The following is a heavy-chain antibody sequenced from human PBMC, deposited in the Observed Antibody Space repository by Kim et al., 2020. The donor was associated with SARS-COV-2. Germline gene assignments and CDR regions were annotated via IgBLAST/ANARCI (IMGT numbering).Heavy chain of an antibody. D-gene: IGHD2-21*02. J-gene: IGHJ5*02. Sequence: ADSVKGRFTISRDNSKNTLDLQMNSLRAEDTAVYYCAKDLVVTYSWFDPWGQGTLVTVSS. CDR3: AKDLVVTYSWFDP. V-gene: IGHV3-23*01.